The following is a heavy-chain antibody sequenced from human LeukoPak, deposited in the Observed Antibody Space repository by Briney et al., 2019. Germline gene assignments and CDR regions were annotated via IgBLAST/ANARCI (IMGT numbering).Heavy chain of an antibody. CDR3: ARGGIVVVPAARPFDY. D-gene: IGHD2-2*02. CDR1: GGSFSGYY. V-gene: IGHV4-34*01. Sequence: PSETLSLTCAVYGGSFSGYYWSWIRQPPGKGLEWIGEISHSGSTNYNPSLKSRVTISVDTSKNQFSLKLSSVTAADTAVYYCARGGIVVVPAARPFDYWGRGTLVTVSS. CDR2: ISHSGST. J-gene: IGHJ4*02.